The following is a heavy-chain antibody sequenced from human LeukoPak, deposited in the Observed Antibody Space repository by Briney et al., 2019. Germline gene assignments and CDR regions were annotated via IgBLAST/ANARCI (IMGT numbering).Heavy chain of an antibody. CDR2: VYSSGRT. D-gene: IGHD3-16*01. J-gene: IGHJ4*02. CDR3: ARMIGLGEVPPYFDY. V-gene: IGHV4-59*01. CDR1: GGSISNYY. Sequence: SETLSLTCTVSGGSISNYYWSWIRQPPGKGLEWIAYVYSSGRTNYNPSLKSRVTISVDTSKSQFSLKLSSVTAADTGVYYCARMIGLGEVPPYFDYWGQGGLVTVSS.